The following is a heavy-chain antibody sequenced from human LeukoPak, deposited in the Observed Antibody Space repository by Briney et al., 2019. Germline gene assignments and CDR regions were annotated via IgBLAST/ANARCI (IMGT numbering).Heavy chain of an antibody. D-gene: IGHD3-22*01. V-gene: IGHV1-46*01. CDR1: GYTFTNYY. CDR3: ARAPRYYYDSSGYYWLDY. J-gene: IGHJ4*02. CDR2: ITPSGGST. Sequence: ASVKVSCKASGYTFTNYYIHWVRRAPGQGLEWMGVITPSGGSTNYAQKLQGRVTMTTDTSTSTAYMELRSLRSDDTAVYYCARAPRYYYDSSGYYWLDYWGQGTLVTVSS.